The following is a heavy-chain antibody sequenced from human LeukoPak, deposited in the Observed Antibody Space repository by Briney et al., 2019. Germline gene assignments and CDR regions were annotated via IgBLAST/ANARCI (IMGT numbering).Heavy chain of an antibody. CDR3: AKDRADFWSGYNDY. CDR2: ISWNSGSI. D-gene: IGHD3-3*01. V-gene: IGHV3-9*01. CDR1: GLTFNNYA. Sequence: GGSLRLSCAASGLTFNNYAMSWVRQAPGKGLEWVSGISWNSGSIGYADSVKGRFTISRDNAKNSLYLQMNSLRAEDTALYYCAKDRADFWSGYNDYWGQGTLVTVSS. J-gene: IGHJ4*02.